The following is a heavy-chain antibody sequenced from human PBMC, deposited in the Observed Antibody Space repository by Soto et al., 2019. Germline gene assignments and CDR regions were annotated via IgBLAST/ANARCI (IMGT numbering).Heavy chain of an antibody. V-gene: IGHV1-18*01. J-gene: IGHJ6*02. CDR2: ISAYNGNT. CDR1: GYTFTSYG. D-gene: IGHD3-3*01. CDR3: ARDSGSLRFLEWLYLQRQYGMDV. Sequence: RASVKVSCKASGYTFTSYGISWVRQAPGQGLEWMGWISAYNGNTNYAQKLQGRVTMTTDTSTSTAYMELRSLRSDDTAVYYCARDSGSLRFLEWLYLQRQYGMDVWGQGTTVTVSS.